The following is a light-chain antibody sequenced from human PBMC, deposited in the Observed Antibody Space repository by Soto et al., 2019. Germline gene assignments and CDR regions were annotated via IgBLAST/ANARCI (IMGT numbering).Light chain of an antibody. V-gene: IGKV3-20*01. CDR3: QQYGGSPLVT. CDR1: QSVTNNY. Sequence: EFVMTQSPGTLSLSPGERATLSCGASQSVTNNYLAWYQQKPGQAPRLLIHGVSSRAAGIPDRFSGSGSGTDFTLTISRLEPEDFAVYYCQQYGGSPLVTFGPGTKVDIK. J-gene: IGKJ3*01. CDR2: GVS.